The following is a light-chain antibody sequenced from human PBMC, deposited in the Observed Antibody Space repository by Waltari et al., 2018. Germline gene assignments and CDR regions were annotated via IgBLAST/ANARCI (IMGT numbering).Light chain of an antibody. CDR1: TGAVTSGYY. V-gene: IGLV7-43*01. CDR3: LLYYDGAHFWV. J-gene: IGLJ3*02. Sequence: QTVVTQEPSLTVSPGGTVTPTCASSTGAVTSGYYPNWFQQKPGQAPRSLIYTTSNKHPWTTARFSGSLLGGKAALTRSGVQPEDEAVYYCLLYYDGAHFWVFGGGTKLTVL. CDR2: TTS.